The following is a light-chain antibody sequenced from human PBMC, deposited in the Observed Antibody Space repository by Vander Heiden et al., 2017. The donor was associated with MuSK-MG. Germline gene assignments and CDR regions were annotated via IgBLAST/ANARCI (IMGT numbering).Light chain of an antibody. CDR1: SGSIASNH. V-gene: IGLV6-57*01. J-gene: IGLJ3*02. CDR3: PSYDSSNLV. CDR2: EDN. Sequence: NFMLTQPPSVSASPGKTVTISCTRSSGSIASNHVHWYQQRPGSSPTTVIYEDNQRPSGVPDRFSASIDSASTSASLTISGLKTEDEAYYYCPSYDSSNLVFGGGTKLTVL.